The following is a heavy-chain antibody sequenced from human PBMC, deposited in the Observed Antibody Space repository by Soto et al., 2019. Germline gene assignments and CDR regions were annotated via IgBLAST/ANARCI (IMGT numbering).Heavy chain of an antibody. V-gene: IGHV3-53*01. CDR1: GFTVSSNY. CDR3: ASQGHYDSSAEIPFDY. J-gene: IGHJ4*02. D-gene: IGHD3-22*01. Sequence: GGSLRLSCAASGFTVSSNYMSWVRQVPVKGLEWVSVIYSGGSTYYADSVKGRFTISTDNSKNTLYLQIYSLRAADTAVYYYASQGHYDSSAEIPFDYWGQGTLVTVPS. CDR2: IYSGGST.